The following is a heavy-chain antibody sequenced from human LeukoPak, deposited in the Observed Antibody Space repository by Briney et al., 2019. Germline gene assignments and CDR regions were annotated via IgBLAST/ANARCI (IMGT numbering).Heavy chain of an antibody. V-gene: IGHV3-9*01. Sequence: GRSLRLSCATSGFTFDDYAVHWVRQAQGKGLEWVSAISWNSGSIGYADSVKGRFTISRDNAKNSLYLQMNSLRAEDTALYYCAKENSGYGIDYWGQGTLVTVSS. CDR2: ISWNSGSI. J-gene: IGHJ4*02. CDR3: AKENSGYGIDY. CDR1: GFTFDDYA. D-gene: IGHD5-12*01.